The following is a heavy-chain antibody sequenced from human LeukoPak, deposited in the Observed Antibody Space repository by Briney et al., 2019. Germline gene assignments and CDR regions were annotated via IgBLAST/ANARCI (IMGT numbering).Heavy chain of an antibody. Sequence: GGSLRLSCAASGFTFSSYNMNWVRQAPGKGLEWVSSISTTSTYIYYADSVKGRFTISRDTSKNTVYLQMNSLRAEDTALYYCAKSNIVVVLAAADYWGPGILVTVSS. D-gene: IGHD2-15*01. CDR1: GFTFSSYN. J-gene: IGHJ4*02. CDR2: ISTTSTYI. CDR3: AKSNIVVVLAAADY. V-gene: IGHV3-21*04.